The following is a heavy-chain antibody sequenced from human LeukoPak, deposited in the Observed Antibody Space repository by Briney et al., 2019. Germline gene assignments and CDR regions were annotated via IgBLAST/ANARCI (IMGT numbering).Heavy chain of an antibody. Sequence: GGSLTLSCAASGFTSGTSWMSWLRQAPGKGLEWVANINQDGSAQYYVDSVKGRFTISRDNAKSSLYLRMNSLRAEDTAVYYCARSARWGQGTLVTVSS. CDR1: GFTSGTSW. V-gene: IGHV3-7*01. CDR2: INQDGSAQ. CDR3: ARSAR. J-gene: IGHJ4*02.